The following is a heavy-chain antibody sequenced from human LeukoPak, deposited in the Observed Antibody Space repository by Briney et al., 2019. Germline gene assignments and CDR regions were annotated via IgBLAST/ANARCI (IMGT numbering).Heavy chain of an antibody. V-gene: IGHV3-21*01. D-gene: IGHD4-17*01. Sequence: KPGVSLRLSCSASGFDLSPYTMNWVRQAPGKGLEWVASISSTGTYMYYGDSLKGRFTISRDNAKNTLYLQLDSLRAEDTATYYCARRVTTFLSWGQGTLVIVSS. CDR3: ARRVTTFLS. CDR1: GFDLSPYT. J-gene: IGHJ4*02. CDR2: ISSTGTYM.